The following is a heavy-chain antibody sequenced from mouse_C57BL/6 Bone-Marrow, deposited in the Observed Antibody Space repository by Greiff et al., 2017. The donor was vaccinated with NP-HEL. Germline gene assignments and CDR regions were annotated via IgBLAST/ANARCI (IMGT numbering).Heavy chain of an antibody. V-gene: IGHV1-26*01. Sequence: EVKLQQSGPELVKPGASVKISCKASGYTFTDYYMNWVKQSHGKSLEWIGDINPNNGGTSYNQKFKGKATLTVDKSSSTAYMEIRSLTSEDSAVYYCASHLDYWGQGTTLTVSS. CDR2: INPNNGGT. J-gene: IGHJ2*01. CDR1: GYTFTDYY. CDR3: ASHLDY.